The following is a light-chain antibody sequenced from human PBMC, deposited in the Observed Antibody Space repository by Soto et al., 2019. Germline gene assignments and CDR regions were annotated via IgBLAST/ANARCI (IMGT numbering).Light chain of an antibody. CDR3: CSYAGSSIFYV. Sequence: QSALTQPASVSGSPGQSITISCTGSSSDVGNYNLVSWYQQHPGKAPKLIIYEGSKRPSGISYRFSGSKSGNTASLTVSGLQAEDDADYYCCSYAGSSIFYVFGSGTKLTVL. CDR1: SSDVGNYNL. V-gene: IGLV2-23*01. CDR2: EGS. J-gene: IGLJ1*01.